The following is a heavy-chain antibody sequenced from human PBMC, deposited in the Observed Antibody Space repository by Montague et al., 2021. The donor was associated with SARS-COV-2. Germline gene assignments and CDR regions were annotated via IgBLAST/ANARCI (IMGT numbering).Heavy chain of an antibody. J-gene: IGHJ6*02. CDR2: TNYRSKWHY. CDR3: ARDAHNGSTWPFLGYGMDV. CDR1: GDSVSSNNVA. Sequence: CAISGDSVSSNNVAWNWIRQSPLSGLEWLGRTNYRSKWHYDYAVSVKSRILIIPNTSENQFSLQLNSVTPEDTAVYYCARDAHNGSTWPFLGYGMDVWGQGTTVTVSS. D-gene: IGHD6-13*01. V-gene: IGHV6-1*01.